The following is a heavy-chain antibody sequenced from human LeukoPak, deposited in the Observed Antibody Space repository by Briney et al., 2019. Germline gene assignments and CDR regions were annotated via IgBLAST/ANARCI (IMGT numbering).Heavy chain of an antibody. Sequence: PSETLSLTCAVYGGSFIGGYWSWIRQPPGKGLEWIGEGDQSGGTKYNPSLKGRVTISADSSKNQFSLKLYSVSAADTAVYYCAKNGQSGFSFDPWGQGTLVTVSS. CDR1: GGSFIGGY. D-gene: IGHD3-3*01. CDR2: GDQSGGT. V-gene: IGHV4-34*01. J-gene: IGHJ5*02. CDR3: AKNGQSGFSFDP.